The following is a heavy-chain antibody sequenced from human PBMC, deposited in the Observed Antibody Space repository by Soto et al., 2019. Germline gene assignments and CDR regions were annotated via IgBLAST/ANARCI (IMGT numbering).Heavy chain of an antibody. V-gene: IGHV1-2*02. D-gene: IGHD5-18*01. Sequence: ASVKISCKASGYTFTGYYMHWVRQAPGQGLEWMGWINPNSGGTNYAQKFQGRVTMTRDTSISTAYMELSRLRSDDTAVYYCASEDRIQLWRYYFEYWGEGTLVTVS. CDR1: GYTFTGYY. CDR3: ASEDRIQLWRYYFEY. J-gene: IGHJ4*02. CDR2: INPNSGGT.